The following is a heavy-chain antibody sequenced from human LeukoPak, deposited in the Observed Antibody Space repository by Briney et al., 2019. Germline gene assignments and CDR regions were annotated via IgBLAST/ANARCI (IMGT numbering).Heavy chain of an antibody. V-gene: IGHV3-9*01. Sequence: GGSLRLSCAASGFTFDDYAMHWVRQAPGKGLEWISGITWNSGVIGYADSVKGRFTISRDNAKNSLYLQMNSLRAEDTALYYCAKARVDFWSGWGAFDIWGQGTMVTVSS. D-gene: IGHD3-3*01. CDR2: ITWNSGVI. CDR3: AKARVDFWSGWGAFDI. CDR1: GFTFDDYA. J-gene: IGHJ3*02.